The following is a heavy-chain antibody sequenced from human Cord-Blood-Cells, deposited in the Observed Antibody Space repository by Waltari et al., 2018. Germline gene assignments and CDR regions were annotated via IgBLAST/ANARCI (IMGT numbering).Heavy chain of an antibody. J-gene: IGHJ2*01. CDR1: GGSISSYY. V-gene: IGHV4-59*01. CDR2: IYYSGST. Sequence: QVQLQESGPGLVKPSETLSLTCTVSGGSISSYYWSWIRQPPGKGLEWIGYIYYSGSTNYNPARKSRVTISVDTSKNQFSLKLSSVTAADTAVYYCARRWAELDWYFDLWGRGTLVTVSS. CDR3: ARRWAELDWYFDL. D-gene: IGHD1-1*01.